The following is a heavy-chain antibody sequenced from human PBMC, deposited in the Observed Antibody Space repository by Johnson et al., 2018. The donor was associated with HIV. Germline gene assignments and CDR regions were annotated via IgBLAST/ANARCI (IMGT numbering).Heavy chain of an antibody. Sequence: QVQLVESGGGVVQPGRSLRLSCAASGFTFSSAAMHWVRQAPGKGLEWVAVISYDGSNKYYTDSVKGRFTISRDNSKNTLYLQMNSLRAEDTAVYYCARACRDGYTCDAFDIWGQGTMVTVSS. D-gene: IGHD5-24*01. CDR2: ISYDGSNK. J-gene: IGHJ3*02. V-gene: IGHV3-30*04. CDR3: ARACRDGYTCDAFDI. CDR1: GFTFSSAA.